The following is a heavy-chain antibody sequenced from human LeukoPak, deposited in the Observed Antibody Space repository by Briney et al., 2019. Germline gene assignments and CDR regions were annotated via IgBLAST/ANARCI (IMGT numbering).Heavy chain of an antibody. CDR1: GFAFSNYG. V-gene: IGHV3-33*01. Sequence: PGRSLRLSCSASGFAFSNYGVHCVRQAPGKGLEWVAVIWYDGSYKYYADSVKGRFTISRDNSKNTLYLQMNSLRAEDTAVYYCAREYFYDSSGCSDAFDIWGQGTMVTVSS. J-gene: IGHJ3*02. CDR2: IWYDGSYK. CDR3: AREYFYDSSGCSDAFDI. D-gene: IGHD3-22*01.